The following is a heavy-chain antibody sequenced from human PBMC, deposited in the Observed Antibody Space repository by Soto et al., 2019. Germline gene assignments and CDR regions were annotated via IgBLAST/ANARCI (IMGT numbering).Heavy chain of an antibody. D-gene: IGHD6-13*01. Sequence: QVRLQESGPGLVKPSQTLSLTGTVSGVSISIGGCYCNWIRQHPGKGLEWIGHIYYSGTTYYNPSLKGRATISVDTSKSQFSLRLSAVAAADTAIYYCASGRCSSNWYIREDVDSWGQGALITVSS. CDR1: GVSISIGGCY. CDR3: ASGRCSSNWYIREDVDS. V-gene: IGHV4-31*03. J-gene: IGHJ4*02. CDR2: IYYSGTT.